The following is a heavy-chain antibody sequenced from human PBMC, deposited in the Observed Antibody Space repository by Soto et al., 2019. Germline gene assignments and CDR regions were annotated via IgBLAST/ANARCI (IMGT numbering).Heavy chain of an antibody. CDR2: INAGNGNT. J-gene: IGHJ4*02. Sequence: ASVKVSCKASGYTFTSYAMHWVRQAPGQRLEWMGWINAGNGNTKYSQKFQGRVTITRDTSASTAYMELSSLRSEDTAVYYCARARGGGIAARLVPYYFDYWGQGTLVTVSS. CDR1: GYTFTSYA. D-gene: IGHD6-6*01. V-gene: IGHV1-3*01. CDR3: ARARGGGIAARLVPYYFDY.